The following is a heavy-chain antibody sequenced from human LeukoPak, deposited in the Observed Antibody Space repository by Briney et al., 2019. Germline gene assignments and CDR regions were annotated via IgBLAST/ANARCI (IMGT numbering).Heavy chain of an antibody. Sequence: PSETLSLTCTVSGGSISSYYWSWIRQPAGKGLEWIGRIYTSGSTNYNPSLKSRVTMSVDTSKNQFSLKLSSVTAADTAVYYCARVLRDYYYYYMDVWGKGITVTVSS. CDR2: IYTSGST. CDR1: GGSISSYY. CDR3: ARVLRDYYYYYMDV. V-gene: IGHV4-4*07. J-gene: IGHJ6*03. D-gene: IGHD2/OR15-2a*01.